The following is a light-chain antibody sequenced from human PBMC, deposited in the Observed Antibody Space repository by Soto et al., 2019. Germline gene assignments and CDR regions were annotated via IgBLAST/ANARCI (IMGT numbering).Light chain of an antibody. Sequence: QSVLTQPPSASGTPGQRVTISCSGSSSNVGSDIVNWYQQLPGTAPKLLIYSNNQRPSGVPDRFSGSKSGTSASLAISGLQSDDEADYYCTAWDGSLNGWVFGGGTKVIVL. CDR3: TAWDGSLNGWV. J-gene: IGLJ3*02. CDR1: SSNVGSDI. CDR2: SNN. V-gene: IGLV1-44*01.